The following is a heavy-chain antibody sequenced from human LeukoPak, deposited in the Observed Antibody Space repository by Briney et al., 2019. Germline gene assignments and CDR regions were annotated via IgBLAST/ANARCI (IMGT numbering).Heavy chain of an antibody. CDR2: INHSGST. V-gene: IGHV4-34*01. CDR3: ARRMYYYDSSGYYRDYSYYMDV. CDR1: GGSFSGYY. Sequence: PSETLSLTCAVYGGSFSGYYWSWIRQPPGKGLEWIGEINHSGSTNYNPSLKSRVTISVDTSKNQLSLKLSSVTAADTAVYYCARRMYYYDSSGYYRDYSYYMDVWGKGTTVTISS. D-gene: IGHD3-22*01. J-gene: IGHJ6*03.